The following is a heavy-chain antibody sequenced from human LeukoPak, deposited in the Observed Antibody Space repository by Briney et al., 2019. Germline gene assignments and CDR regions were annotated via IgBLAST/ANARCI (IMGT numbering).Heavy chain of an antibody. V-gene: IGHV4-30-2*01. CDR2: IYHSGST. CDR3: ARGVRYYGSGSYYNHIFDY. CDR1: GGSISSGGYS. D-gene: IGHD3-10*01. J-gene: IGHJ4*02. Sequence: SQTLSLTCAVSGGSISSGGYSWSWIRQPPGKGLEWIGYIYHSGSTYYNPSLKSRVTISVDRSRNQFSLKLSSVTAADTAVYYCARGVRYYGSGSYYNHIFDYWGQGTLVTVSS.